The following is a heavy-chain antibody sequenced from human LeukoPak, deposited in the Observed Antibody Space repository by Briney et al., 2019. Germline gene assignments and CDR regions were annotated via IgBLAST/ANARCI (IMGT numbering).Heavy chain of an antibody. CDR2: ISNDGTIQ. CDR3: ARAMVRGVIPY. V-gene: IGHV3-30*04. J-gene: IGHJ4*02. Sequence: GGSLRLSCAASGFTFRAYAMHWVRQAPGKGLEWLAVISNDGTIQYYADSVKGRFTISRDNSRNIMNPQTDSLRPEDTALYYCARAMVRGVIPYWGQGTLVTVSS. D-gene: IGHD3-10*01. CDR1: GFTFRAYA.